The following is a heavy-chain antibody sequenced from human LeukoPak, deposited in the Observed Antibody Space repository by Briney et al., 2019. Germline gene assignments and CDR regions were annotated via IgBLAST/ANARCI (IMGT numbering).Heavy chain of an antibody. V-gene: IGHV3-43*02. J-gene: IGHJ6*03. Sequence: GGSLRLSCAASGFTFDDYAMHWVRQAPGKGLEWVSLISGDGGSTYYADSVKGRFTISRDNSKNSLYLQMNSLRTEDTALYYCAKAGYSYGYGCYYYYMDVWGKGTTVTVSS. CDR2: ISGDGGST. D-gene: IGHD5-18*01. CDR1: GFTFDDYA. CDR3: AKAGYSYGYGCYYYYMDV.